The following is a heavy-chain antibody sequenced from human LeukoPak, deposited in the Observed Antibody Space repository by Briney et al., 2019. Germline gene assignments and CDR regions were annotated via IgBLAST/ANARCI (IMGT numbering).Heavy chain of an antibody. CDR1: GCTFSSYA. CDR3: ARATHVDTAVYYYYYYMDV. J-gene: IGHJ6*03. CDR2: IIPIFGTA. V-gene: IGHV1-69*06. Sequence: ASVKVSCKASGCTFSSYAISRVRQAPGQGLEWMGGIIPIFGTANYAQKFQGRVTITADKSTSTAYMELSSLRSEDTAVYYCARATHVDTAVYYYYYYMDVWGKGTTVTVSS. D-gene: IGHD5-18*01.